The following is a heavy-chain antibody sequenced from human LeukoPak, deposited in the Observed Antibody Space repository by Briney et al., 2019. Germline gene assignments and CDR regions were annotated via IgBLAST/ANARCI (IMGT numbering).Heavy chain of an antibody. CDR2: INPNSGGT. CDR1: GYTFTGYY. CDR3: AREDTAMVMAANFDY. D-gene: IGHD5-18*01. J-gene: IGHJ4*02. V-gene: IGHV1-2*02. Sequence: ASVTVSCKASGYTFTGYYMHWVRQAPGQGLEWMGWINPNSGGTNYAQKFQGRVTMTRDTSISTAYMELSRLRSDDTAVYYCAREDTAMVMAANFDYWGQGTLVTVSS.